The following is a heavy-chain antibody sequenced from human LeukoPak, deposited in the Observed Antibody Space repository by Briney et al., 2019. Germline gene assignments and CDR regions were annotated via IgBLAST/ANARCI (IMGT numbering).Heavy chain of an antibody. D-gene: IGHD4-17*01. V-gene: IGHV1-46*01. Sequence: SVKVSCNASGYTFTIFYMHWVRQAPGQGLEWMGIINPSGGSTSYAQKFQGRATMTRDTSTGTVYMELSSLRSEDTAVYYCARGYGDYDYWGQGTLVTVSS. J-gene: IGHJ4*02. CDR2: INPSGGST. CDR3: ARGYGDYDY. CDR1: GYTFTIFY.